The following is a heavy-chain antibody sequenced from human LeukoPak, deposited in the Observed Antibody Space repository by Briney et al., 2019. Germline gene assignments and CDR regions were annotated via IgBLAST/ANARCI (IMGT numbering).Heavy chain of an antibody. CDR3: ERGDSTNQDGDYYGLDV. V-gene: IGHV4-59*10. Sequence: PSETLSLTCAVSGVSISGYSWSWIRQSAGKGLEWIWRIYSSGSTNYNPSLKSRATMSVETSKKHFSLNLSSVTAADTAVYYCERGDSTNQDGDYYGLDVWGQGTTVTVSS. D-gene: IGHD5/OR15-5a*01. CDR2: IYSSGST. J-gene: IGHJ6*02. CDR1: GVSISGYS.